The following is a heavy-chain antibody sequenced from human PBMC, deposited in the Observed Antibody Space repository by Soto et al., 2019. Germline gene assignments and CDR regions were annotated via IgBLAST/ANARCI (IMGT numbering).Heavy chain of an antibody. V-gene: IGHV4-59*01. J-gene: IGHJ6*02. CDR2: IHHSGST. CDR1: GASIRSYY. D-gene: IGHD5-12*01. Sequence: SETLSLTCTVSGASIRSYYWSWIRQPPGKGLEWIGFIHHSGSTNYNPSLKSRLTMSVDTSKNQFSLKLSSVTAADTAMYYCARRRELVEMATITSYYYYGMDVWGQGTTVTVSS. CDR3: ARRRELVEMATITSYYYYGMDV.